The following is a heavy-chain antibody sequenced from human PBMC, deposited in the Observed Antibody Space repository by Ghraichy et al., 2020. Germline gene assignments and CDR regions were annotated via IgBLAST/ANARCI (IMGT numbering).Heavy chain of an antibody. CDR2: ISSSSSTI. J-gene: IGHJ4*02. D-gene: IGHD6-19*01. V-gene: IGHV3-48*01. CDR1: GFTFSSYS. CDR3: ARDSSGWDALLDY. Sequence: GGSLRLSCAASGFTFSSYSMNWVRQAPGKGLEWVSYISSSSSTIYYADSVKGRFTISRDNAKNSLYLQMNSLRAEDTVVYYCARDSSGWDALLDYWGQGTLVTVSS.